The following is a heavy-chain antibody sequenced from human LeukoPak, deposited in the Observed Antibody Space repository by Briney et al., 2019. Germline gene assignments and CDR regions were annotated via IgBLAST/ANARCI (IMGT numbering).Heavy chain of an antibody. CDR1: GFTFSSYG. V-gene: IGHV3-30*03. Sequence: GGSLRLSCAASGFTFSSYGMHWVRQAPGKGLEWVAVISYDGSNKYYADSVKGRFTISRDNSKNTLYLQMNSLRAEDTAVYYCARGGVGGIAAAGTAVDHWGQGTLVTVSS. J-gene: IGHJ4*02. CDR3: ARGGVGGIAAAGTAVDH. CDR2: ISYDGSNK. D-gene: IGHD6-13*01.